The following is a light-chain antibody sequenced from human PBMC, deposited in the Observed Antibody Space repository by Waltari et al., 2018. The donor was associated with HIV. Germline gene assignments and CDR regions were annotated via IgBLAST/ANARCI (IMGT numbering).Light chain of an antibody. Sequence: SSELTQAPAVSVSVGQTVIIPCRGYSLRKHYARWYQQRPGQAPRLVFYGNDGRPSGIHDRFSGSSSGDTASLTITGTQAEDEADYYCNCRGNSGDQVLFGGGTHISVL. CDR2: GND. J-gene: IGLJ2*01. CDR3: NCRGNSGDQVL. V-gene: IGLV3-19*01. CDR1: SLRKHY.